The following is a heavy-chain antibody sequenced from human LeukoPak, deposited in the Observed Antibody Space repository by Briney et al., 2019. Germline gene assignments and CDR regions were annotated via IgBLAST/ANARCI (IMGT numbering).Heavy chain of an antibody. CDR3: AREMVVVTATGGFDI. CDR1: GYTFTTHY. CDR2: INPSDGYT. D-gene: IGHD2-21*02. V-gene: IGHV1-46*01. J-gene: IGHJ3*02. Sequence: ASVNVSCKTSGYTFTTHYMHWVRQAPGQGLEWMGIINPSDGYTNCAQNFQGRVTMTGDTSASTVYLEVSSLTSEDKAVYYCAREMVVVTATGGFDIWGQGTLVTVSS.